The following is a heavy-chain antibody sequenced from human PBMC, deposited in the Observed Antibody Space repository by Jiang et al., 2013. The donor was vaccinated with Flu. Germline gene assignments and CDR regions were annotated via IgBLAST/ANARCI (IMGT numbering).Heavy chain of an antibody. D-gene: IGHD2-15*01. CDR2: IYPGDSDT. Sequence: GAEVKKPGESLKISCKGSGYRFATHWIAWVRQMPGKGLDWMGIIYPGDSDTRYSPSFQGQVTISADKSISTAYLQWSSLQASDTAMYYCARLVDANIYWYFDLWGRGTLVTVSS. V-gene: IGHV5-51*01. CDR3: ARLVDANIYWYFDL. CDR1: GYRFATHW. J-gene: IGHJ2*01.